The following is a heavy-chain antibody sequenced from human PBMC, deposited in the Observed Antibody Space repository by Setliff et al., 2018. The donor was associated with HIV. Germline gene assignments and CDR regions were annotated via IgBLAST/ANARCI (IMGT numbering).Heavy chain of an antibody. CDR3: NIYYYYYMDV. J-gene: IGHJ6*03. CDR2: AYHTGTT. Sequence: SETLSLTCTVSGGSINNPNFYWGWIRQSPGKGLEWIGNAYHTGTTYYKPSLRSRVTMSVDTSKNQFSLKLSSVTAADTAVYYCNIYYYYYMDVWGKGTTVTVSS. V-gene: IGHV4-39*01. CDR1: GGSINNPNFY.